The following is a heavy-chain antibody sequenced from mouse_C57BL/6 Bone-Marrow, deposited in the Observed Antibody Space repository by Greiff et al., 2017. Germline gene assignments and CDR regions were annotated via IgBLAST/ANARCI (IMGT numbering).Heavy chain of an antibody. CDR1: GYTFTSYT. CDR3: ASTVVATRYFDV. CDR2: INPSSGYT. V-gene: IGHV1-4*01. J-gene: IGHJ1*03. Sequence: VQLQQSGAELARPGASVKMSCKASGYTFTSYTMHWVKQRPGQGLEWIGYINPSSGYTKYNQKFKDKATLTADKSSSTAYMQLSSLTSEDSAVYYCASTVVATRYFDVWGTGTTVNGSS. D-gene: IGHD1-1*01.